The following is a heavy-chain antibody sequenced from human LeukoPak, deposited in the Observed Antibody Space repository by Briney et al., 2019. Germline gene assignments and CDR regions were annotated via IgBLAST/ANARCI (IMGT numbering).Heavy chain of an antibody. D-gene: IGHD2-2*01. CDR1: GGTFSSYA. Sequence: SVEVSCKASGGTFSSYAISWVRQAPGQGLEWMGGIIPIFGTANYAQKFQGRVAITTDESTSTAYMELSSLRSEDTAVYYCARGSGCSSTSCFDTTTTWTSGASDYMDVWGKGTTVTVSS. CDR2: IIPIFGTA. V-gene: IGHV1-69*05. CDR3: ARGSGCSSTSCFDTTTTWTSGASDYMDV. J-gene: IGHJ6*03.